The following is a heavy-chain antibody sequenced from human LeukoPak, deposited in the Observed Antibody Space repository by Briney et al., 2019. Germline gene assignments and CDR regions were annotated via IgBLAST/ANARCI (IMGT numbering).Heavy chain of an antibody. CDR2: IYYSGST. D-gene: IGHD2/OR15-2a*01. Sequence: SETLSLTCTVSGGSISSSSYYWGWIRQPPGKGLGWIGSIYYSGSTYYNPSLKSRVTISVDTSKNQFSLKLSSVTAADTAVYYCARHVRTRVFDYWGQGTLVTVSS. CDR1: GGSISSSSYY. CDR3: ARHVRTRVFDY. V-gene: IGHV4-39*01. J-gene: IGHJ4*02.